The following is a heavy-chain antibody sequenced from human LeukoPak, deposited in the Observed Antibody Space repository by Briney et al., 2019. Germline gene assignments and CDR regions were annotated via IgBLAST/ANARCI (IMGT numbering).Heavy chain of an antibody. CDR2: INHSGST. V-gene: IGHV4-34*01. J-gene: IGHJ5*02. Sequence: SETLSLTCAVYGGSFSGYYWSWLRQPPGKGLEWVGEINHSGSTNYNPSLKSRVTISVDTSKNQFSLKLSSVTAADTAVYYCARDRPVVPAASNWFDPWGQGTLVTVSS. CDR3: ARDRPVVPAASNWFDP. CDR1: GGSFSGYY. D-gene: IGHD2-2*01.